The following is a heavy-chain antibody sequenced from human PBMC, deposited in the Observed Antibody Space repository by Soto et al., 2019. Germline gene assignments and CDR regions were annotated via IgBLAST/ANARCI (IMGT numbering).Heavy chain of an antibody. CDR3: ARGSQPKDNYVDV. CDR2: INHSGST. CDR1: GGSFSGYY. V-gene: IGHV4-34*01. Sequence: SETLSLTCAVYGGSFSGYYWSWIRQPPGKGLEWIGEINHSGSTNYNPSLKSRVTISVDTSKNQFSLKLSSVTAADTAVYYCARGSQPKDNYVDVWGKGTTVTVSS. J-gene: IGHJ6*03.